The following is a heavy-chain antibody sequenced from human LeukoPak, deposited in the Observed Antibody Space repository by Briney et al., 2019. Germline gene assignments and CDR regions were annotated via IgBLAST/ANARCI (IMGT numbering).Heavy chain of an antibody. Sequence: PGGSLRLSCAASEFTFSSYWMHWVRQAPGKGLEWVANVNQDGSQKYYVDSVKGRFTISRDNAKNPLYLQMNSLRGEDTAVYYCARALAAAGSYWGQGTLVTVSS. J-gene: IGHJ4*02. CDR1: EFTFSSYW. V-gene: IGHV3-7*01. D-gene: IGHD6-25*01. CDR2: VNQDGSQK. CDR3: ARALAAAGSY.